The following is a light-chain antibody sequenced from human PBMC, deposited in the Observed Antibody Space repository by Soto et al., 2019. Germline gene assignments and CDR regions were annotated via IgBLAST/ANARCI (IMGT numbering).Light chain of an antibody. Sequence: EIVMTQSPATLSVSPGGSATLSCRASQHVSSNFAWYRQKPGQAPTLLIYRASTRATGIPARFSGSGSGTDFTLPISTLQSEDFAVYYSQQYNTWPYTFGKGTKLEIK. CDR1: QHVSSN. V-gene: IGKV3-15*01. J-gene: IGKJ2*01. CDR2: RAS. CDR3: QQYNTWPYT.